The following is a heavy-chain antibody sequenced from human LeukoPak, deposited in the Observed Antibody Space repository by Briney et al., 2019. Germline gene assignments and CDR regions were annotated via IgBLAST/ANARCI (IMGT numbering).Heavy chain of an antibody. CDR1: GFTLSSYW. Sequence: PGGSLRLSCTATGFTLSSYWMSWVRQAPGKGLEWVANTKGDESEKYYLGSVNGRFTISRNNAESSMSLQMNNLRAENTAVYYGVRDGRNGWHFDYWGQGILVTVSS. V-gene: IGHV3-7*01. CDR2: TKGDESEK. D-gene: IGHD6-25*01. J-gene: IGHJ4*02. CDR3: VRDGRNGWHFDY.